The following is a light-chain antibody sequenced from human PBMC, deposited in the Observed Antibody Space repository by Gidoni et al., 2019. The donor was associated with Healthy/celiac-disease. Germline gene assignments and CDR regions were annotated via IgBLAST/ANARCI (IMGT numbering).Light chain of an antibody. V-gene: IGLV2-14*01. CDR3: SSYTSSSTLV. CDR1: SSDVGGYNY. CDR2: EVS. Sequence: QSALTQPASVYGSPGQSITISCTGTSSDVGGYNYVSWYQKHPGKAPKLMISEVSNRPSGVSNRFSGSKSGNTASLTISGLQAEDEADYYCSSYTSSSTLVFGTGTKVTVL. J-gene: IGLJ1*01.